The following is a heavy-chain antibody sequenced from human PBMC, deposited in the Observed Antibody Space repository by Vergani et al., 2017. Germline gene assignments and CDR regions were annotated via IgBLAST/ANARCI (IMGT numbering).Heavy chain of an antibody. CDR1: GFTFSGSA. Sequence: EVQLVESGGGLVQPGGSLKLSCAASGFTFSGSAMHWVRQASGKGLDWVGRIRSKANSYATASAASVKGRFTISRDDSKNTAYLQLNSLKTEDTAVYYCTRPGWQTDAFDIWGQGTMVTVSS. CDR3: TRPGWQTDAFDI. V-gene: IGHV3-73*01. J-gene: IGHJ3*02. CDR2: IRSKANSYAT. D-gene: IGHD2-15*01.